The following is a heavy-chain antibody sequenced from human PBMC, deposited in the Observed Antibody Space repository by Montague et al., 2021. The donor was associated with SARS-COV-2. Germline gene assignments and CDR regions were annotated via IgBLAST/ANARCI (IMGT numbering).Heavy chain of an antibody. V-gene: IGHV1-3*01. CDR2: INAGNGNT. CDR3: SRLRVYSGSIWGMDV. CDR1: GYTFTSYA. J-gene: IGHJ6*02. Sequence: SVKVSFKASGYTFTSYAMHWVRQAPGQRLEWMGWINAGNGNTIYSQKFQVRVTITRDSSASTAYMELSRLRSEDTAVYYFSRLRVYSGSIWGMDVWGQGTTVTVAS. D-gene: IGHD1-26*01.